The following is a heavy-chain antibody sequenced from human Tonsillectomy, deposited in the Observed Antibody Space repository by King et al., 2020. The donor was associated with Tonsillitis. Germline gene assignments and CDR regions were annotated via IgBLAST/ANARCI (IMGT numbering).Heavy chain of an antibody. D-gene: IGHD6-19*01. CDR2: ISYDGSNK. Sequence: VQLVESGGGVVQPGRSLRLSCAASGFTFSSYGMHWVRQAPGKGLEGVAVISYDGSNKYYADSVKGRFTISRDNSKNTLYLKMNSLRAEDTAVYYCAKDTSIAVAGRDSWGQGTLVTVSS. J-gene: IGHJ4*02. CDR1: GFTFSSYG. V-gene: IGHV3-30*18. CDR3: AKDTSIAVAGRDS.